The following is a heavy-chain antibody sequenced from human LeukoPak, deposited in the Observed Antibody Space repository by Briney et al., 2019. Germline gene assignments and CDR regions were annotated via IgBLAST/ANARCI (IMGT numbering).Heavy chain of an antibody. Sequence: PGMSLRLSCAASGFTFSDYAMYWVRQGPGKGLEWLAVISYDGSNKYYADSVEGRFTISRDSSKNSLFLQMNSLTPEDTAVYYCARNDITSGWYYFDYWGQGTLVTVSS. J-gene: IGHJ4*02. CDR2: ISYDGSNK. CDR1: GFTFSDYA. D-gene: IGHD6-19*01. CDR3: ARNDITSGWYYFDY. V-gene: IGHV3-30-3*01.